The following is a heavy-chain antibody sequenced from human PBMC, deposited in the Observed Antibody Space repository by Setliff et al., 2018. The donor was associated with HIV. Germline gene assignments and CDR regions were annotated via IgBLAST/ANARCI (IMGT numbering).Heavy chain of an antibody. Sequence: VASVKVSCKPSGYTFTNYDINWVRQAAGQGLEWMGWVNPDSRDTGYAQRFEGSVTMTWDTSISTAYMELNNVKFGDTAIYYCARARTDYYDRRRRSHYYIDVWARGATVTVSS. D-gene: IGHD3-22*01. CDR1: GYTFTNYD. V-gene: IGHV1-8*02. CDR3: ARARTDYYDRRRRSHYYIDV. J-gene: IGHJ6*03. CDR2: VNPDSRDT.